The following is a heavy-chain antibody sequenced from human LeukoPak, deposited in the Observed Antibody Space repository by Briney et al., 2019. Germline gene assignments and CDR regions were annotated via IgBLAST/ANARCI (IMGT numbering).Heavy chain of an antibody. D-gene: IGHD6-19*01. J-gene: IGHJ1*01. CDR1: GYTFSTYG. V-gene: IGHV1-18*04. CDR2: INTYNGNT. CDR3: AKWEQWLIEGRRCDYFQY. Sequence: ASVKVSCKSSGYTFSTYGISWVRQTPGRGLEWMGWINTYNGNTKYTQKFQGRVTMTTDTSTSTAYMELRSLRSDDTAVYYCAKWEQWLIEGRRCDYFQYWGQGTLVTVSS.